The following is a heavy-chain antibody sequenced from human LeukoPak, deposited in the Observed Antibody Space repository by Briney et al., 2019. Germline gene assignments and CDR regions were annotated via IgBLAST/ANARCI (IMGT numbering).Heavy chain of an antibody. CDR1: GGSISSGSYY. CDR3: ARLREPDYDILTGWLFDY. J-gene: IGHJ4*02. V-gene: IGHV4-61*02. Sequence: SQTLSLTCTVSGGSISSGSYYWSWIRQPAGKGLEWIGRIYTSGSTNYNPSLKSRVTISVDTSKNQFSLKLSSVTAADTAVYYCARLREPDYDILTGWLFDYWGQGTLVTVSS. CDR2: IYTSGST. D-gene: IGHD3-9*01.